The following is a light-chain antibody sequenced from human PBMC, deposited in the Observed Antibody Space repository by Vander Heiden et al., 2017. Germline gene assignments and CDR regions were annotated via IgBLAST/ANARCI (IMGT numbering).Light chain of an antibody. Sequence: DIQMTQSPSSLSASVGDRVTITCRASQSISSYLNWYQQKPGKAPKLLIYAASSLQSGVPSRFSGSGSGTDFTLTISSLQPEDFATYYCQQSYSTPPLFGGVTKVEIK. V-gene: IGKV1-39*01. CDR1: QSISSY. CDR2: AAS. J-gene: IGKJ4*01. CDR3: QQSYSTPPL.